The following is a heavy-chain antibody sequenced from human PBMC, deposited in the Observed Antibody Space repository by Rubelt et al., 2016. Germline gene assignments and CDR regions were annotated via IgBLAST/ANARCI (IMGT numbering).Heavy chain of an antibody. V-gene: IGHV3-33*08. D-gene: IGHD3-16*01. CDR2: IWSDGSNK. CDR3: ARDLGSSPFDY. CDR1: GFTFRSYA. J-gene: IGHJ4*02. Sequence: QVQLVESGGGVVQPGRSLRLSCAASGFTFRSYAMHWVRQGPGKGLEWVAVIWSDGSNKYYADSVKGRFTISRDNSKNTLYLQMNSLRAEDTAVYYCARDLGSSPFDYWGQGTLVTVS.